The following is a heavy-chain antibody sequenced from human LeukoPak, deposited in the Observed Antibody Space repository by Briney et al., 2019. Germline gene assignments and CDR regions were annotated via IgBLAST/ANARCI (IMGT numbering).Heavy chain of an antibody. D-gene: IGHD6-13*01. V-gene: IGHV1-2*02. CDR1: GYTFTGYY. Sequence: ASVKVSCKASGYTFTGYYMHWVRQVPGQALEWMGWTNPNSGGTNYAQKFQGRVTMTRDTSITTAYVELSRLRSDDTAVYYCARGFSSWYLSPYYLEYCGQGTPVTVSS. J-gene: IGHJ4*02. CDR3: ARGFSSWYLSPYYLEY. CDR2: TNPNSGGT.